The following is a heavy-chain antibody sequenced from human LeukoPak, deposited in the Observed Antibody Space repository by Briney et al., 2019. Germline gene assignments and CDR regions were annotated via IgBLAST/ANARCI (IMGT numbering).Heavy chain of an antibody. D-gene: IGHD7-27*01. Sequence: TSETLSLTFSVSGGSISGFYWSWIRQPPGKGLEWIGHIFYSGGTNYSPSLKSRVTISVDTSRTKFSLRLNSVTASDTAVYYCARTTGDEFDYWGQGTLVTVSS. V-gene: IGHV4-59*08. J-gene: IGHJ4*02. CDR2: IFYSGGT. CDR3: ARTTGDEFDY. CDR1: GGSISGFY.